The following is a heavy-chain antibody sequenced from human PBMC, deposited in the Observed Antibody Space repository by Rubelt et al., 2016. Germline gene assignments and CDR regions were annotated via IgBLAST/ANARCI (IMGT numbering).Heavy chain of an antibody. D-gene: IGHD3-16*01. CDR1: GGTFSSYA. J-gene: IGHJ6*02. V-gene: IGHV1-2*06. CDR2: INPNSGGT. CDR3: AREGDYYYGMDV. Sequence: QVQLVQSGAEVKKPGSSVKVSCKASGGTFSSYAISWVRQAPGPGLEWMGRINPNSGGTNYAQKFQGRVTMTRDTSISTAYMELSRLRSDDTAVYYCAREGDYYYGMDVWGQGTTVTVSS.